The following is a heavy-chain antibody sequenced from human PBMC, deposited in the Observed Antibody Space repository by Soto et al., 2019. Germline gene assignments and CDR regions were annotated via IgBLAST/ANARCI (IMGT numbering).Heavy chain of an antibody. D-gene: IGHD2-2*01. J-gene: IGHJ5*02. V-gene: IGHV2-26*01. CDR2: IFPRDDK. CDR1: GLSLSNGKLG. Sequence: KAGPTLVNPTASLTLTCTVSGLSLSNGKLGVSWIRQPPGKALEWLAPIFPRDDKSYRTSLRSRLTISKDTSRSQVFLTMTNLAPIDSATYYCALKKDCSRTDCYLASFDPVGQASLITVAP. CDR3: ALKKDCSRTDCYLASFDP.